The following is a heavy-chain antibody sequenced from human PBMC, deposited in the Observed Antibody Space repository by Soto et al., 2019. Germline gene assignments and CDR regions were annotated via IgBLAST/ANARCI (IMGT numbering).Heavy chain of an antibody. D-gene: IGHD3-10*01. Sequence: GSMRLSCAASGFTFSSYAMSWVRQAPGKGLEWVSAISGSGGSTYYADSVKGRFTISRDNSKNTLYLQMNSLRAEDTAVYYCAKEYPSDVLLWFGEVPGYFQHCGQGTLVTVSS. CDR3: AKEYPSDVLLWFGEVPGYFQH. V-gene: IGHV3-23*01. CDR1: GFTFSSYA. J-gene: IGHJ1*01. CDR2: ISGSGGST.